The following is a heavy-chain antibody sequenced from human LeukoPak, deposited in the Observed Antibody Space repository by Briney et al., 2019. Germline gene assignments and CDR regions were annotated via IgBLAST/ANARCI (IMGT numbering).Heavy chain of an antibody. Sequence: PSETLSLTCAVSGGSISSGGYSWSWIRQPPGKGLEWIGYIYHSGSTYYNPSLKSRVTISVDTSKNQFSLKLSSVTAADTAVYYCARHASGSYAPADYWGQGTLVTVSS. CDR1: GGSISSGGYS. J-gene: IGHJ4*02. CDR2: IYHSGST. CDR3: ARHASGSYAPADY. D-gene: IGHD1-26*01. V-gene: IGHV4-30-2*03.